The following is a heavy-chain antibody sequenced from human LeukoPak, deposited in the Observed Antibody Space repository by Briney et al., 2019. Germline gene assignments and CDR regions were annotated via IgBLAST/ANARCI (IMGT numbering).Heavy chain of an antibody. CDR1: GYTLTELS. CDR2: FDPEDGET. J-gene: IGHJ4*02. V-gene: IGHV1-24*01. D-gene: IGHD3-3*01. Sequence: ASVKVSCKVSGYTLTELSMHWVRQAPGKGLEWMGGFDPEDGETIYAQKFQGRVTMTEDTSTDTAYMELSSLRSEDTAVYYCATAARPMIFGVVGYYFDYWGQGTLVTVSS. CDR3: ATAARPMIFGVVGYYFDY.